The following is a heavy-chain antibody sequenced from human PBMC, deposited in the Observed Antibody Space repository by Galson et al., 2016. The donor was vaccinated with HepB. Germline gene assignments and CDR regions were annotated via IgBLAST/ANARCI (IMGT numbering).Heavy chain of an antibody. Sequence: SLRLSCAASGFTFEKYTMHWVRQAPGKGLQWVSLISWDGATTYYADSVKGRFTISRDNSENSLHLQMSGLRTEDTAFYYCVKDIRPFRLWYYFHQWGQGTLVTVAS. CDR3: VKDIRPFRLWYYFHQ. CDR1: GFTFEKYT. V-gene: IGHV3-43*01. J-gene: IGHJ1*01. CDR2: ISWDGATT. D-gene: IGHD4/OR15-4a*01.